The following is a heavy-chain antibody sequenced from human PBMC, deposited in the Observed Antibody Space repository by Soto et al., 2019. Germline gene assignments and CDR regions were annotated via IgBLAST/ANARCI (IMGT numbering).Heavy chain of an antibody. Sequence: ASVKVSCKASGYTFTSYAMHWVRQAPGQRLEWMGWINAGDGNTKYSQKFQGRVTITRDTSASTACMELSSLRSEDTAVYYCARDAMTTEFDYWGQGTLVTAPQ. CDR2: INAGDGNT. CDR3: ARDAMTTEFDY. J-gene: IGHJ4*02. D-gene: IGHD4-4*01. CDR1: GYTFTSYA. V-gene: IGHV1-3*01.